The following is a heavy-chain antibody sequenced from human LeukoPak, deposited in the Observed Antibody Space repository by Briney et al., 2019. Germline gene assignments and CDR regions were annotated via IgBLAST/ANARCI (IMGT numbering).Heavy chain of an antibody. CDR1: GFTFSSYG. Sequence: PGRSLRLSCAASGFTFSSYGMHWVRQAPGKGLEWVAVISYDGSNKYYADSVKGRFTISRDNSKNTLYLQMNSLRAEDTAVHYCAKDYCRGGNCPLPFFDSWGQGTLVTVSS. V-gene: IGHV3-30*18. D-gene: IGHD2-15*01. CDR2: ISYDGSNK. CDR3: AKDYCRGGNCPLPFFDS. J-gene: IGHJ4*02.